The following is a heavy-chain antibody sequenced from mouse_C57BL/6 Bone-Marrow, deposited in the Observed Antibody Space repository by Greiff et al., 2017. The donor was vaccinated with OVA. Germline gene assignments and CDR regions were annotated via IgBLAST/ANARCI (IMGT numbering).Heavy chain of an antibody. J-gene: IGHJ4*01. CDR1: GFSLTSYA. CDR2: IWTGGGT. V-gene: IGHV2-9-1*01. Sequence: VMLVESGPGLVAPSQSLSITCTVSGFSLTSYAISWVRQPPGKGLEWLGVIWTGGGTNYNSALKSRLSISKDNSKSQVFLKMNSLQTDDTARYYCARIYYGILYAMDYWGQGTSVTVSS. D-gene: IGHD2-1*01. CDR3: ARIYYGILYAMDY.